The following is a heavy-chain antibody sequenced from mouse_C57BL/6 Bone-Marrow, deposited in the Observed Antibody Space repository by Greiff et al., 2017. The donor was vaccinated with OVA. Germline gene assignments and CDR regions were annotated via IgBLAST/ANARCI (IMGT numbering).Heavy chain of an antibody. Sequence: DVQLVESGEGLVKPGGSLKLSCAASGFTFSSYAMSWVRQTPEKRLEWVAYISSGGDYIYYADTVKGRFTISRDNARNTLYLQMSSLKSEDTAMYYCTRSYYGSSYDYAMDYWGQGTSVTVSS. D-gene: IGHD1-1*01. CDR2: ISSGGDYI. J-gene: IGHJ4*01. CDR1: GFTFSSYA. CDR3: TRSYYGSSYDYAMDY. V-gene: IGHV5-9-1*02.